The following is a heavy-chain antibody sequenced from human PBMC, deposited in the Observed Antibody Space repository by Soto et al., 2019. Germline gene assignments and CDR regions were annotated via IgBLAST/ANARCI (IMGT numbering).Heavy chain of an antibody. CDR2: ISWDGGST. CDR1: GFTFADYT. Sequence: EVQLVESAGVAVQPGGSLRLSCAASGFTFADYTMHWVRQAPGKGLEWVSLISWDGGSTYYVDSVKGRFTISRDNSKNSLYLQMNSLRTEDTALYYCAKEAGTIYFDYWGQETLVTVSS. D-gene: IGHD3-9*01. V-gene: IGHV3-43*01. J-gene: IGHJ4*02. CDR3: AKEAGTIYFDY.